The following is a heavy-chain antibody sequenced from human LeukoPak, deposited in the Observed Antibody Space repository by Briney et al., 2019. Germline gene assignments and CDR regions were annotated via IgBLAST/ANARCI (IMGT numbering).Heavy chain of an antibody. CDR1: GGTFSSYA. V-gene: IGHV1-69*13. J-gene: IGHJ5*02. CDR3: VAEAAAAGGHWFDP. Sequence: SVKVSCKASGGTFSSYAISWVRQAPGQGLEWMGGIIPIFGTANHAQKFQGRVTITADESTSAAYMELSSLRSEDTAVYYCVAEAAAAGGHWFDPWGQGTLVTVSS. D-gene: IGHD6-13*01. CDR2: IIPIFGTA.